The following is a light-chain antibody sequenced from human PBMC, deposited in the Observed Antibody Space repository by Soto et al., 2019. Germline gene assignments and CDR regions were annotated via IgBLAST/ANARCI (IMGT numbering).Light chain of an antibody. J-gene: IGKJ4*01. CDR1: QSVSSSY. CDR2: GAS. Sequence: VTTHSPASPSVSPRERATLSCRARQSVSSSYLAWYQQKPGQAPRLLICGASSRATGVPATFSGSGSGTEFTLSISSLQSEHFGVYYCQQDSSWPLTFGEGTKVDIK. V-gene: IGKV3-15*01. CDR3: QQDSSWPLT.